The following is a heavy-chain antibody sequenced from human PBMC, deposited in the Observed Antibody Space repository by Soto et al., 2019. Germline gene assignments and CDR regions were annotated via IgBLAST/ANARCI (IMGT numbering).Heavy chain of an antibody. J-gene: IGHJ4*02. D-gene: IGHD4-17*01. Sequence: SETLSLTCTVSGGSISSYYWSWIRQPPGKGLEWIGYIYYSGSTNYNPSLKSRVTISVDTSKSQFSLKLSSVTAADTAVYYCARDRYGDSDYWGQGTLVTVSS. CDR2: IYYSGST. CDR1: GGSISSYY. V-gene: IGHV4-59*01. CDR3: ARDRYGDSDY.